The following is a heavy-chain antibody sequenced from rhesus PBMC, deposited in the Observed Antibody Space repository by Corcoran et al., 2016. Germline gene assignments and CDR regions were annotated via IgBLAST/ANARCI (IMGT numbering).Heavy chain of an antibody. V-gene: IGHV4S12*01. CDR1: GGTLSSGYYY. CDR2: IYSNSKST. CDR3: ARESGQIYGFFDY. D-gene: IGHD1-44*01. Sequence: QVQLQESGPGVVKPSETLSLTCAVSGGTLSSGYYYWRWLLPPPGQGLEWIGGIYSNSKSTNNNPARKSRVTISKDTSKNQFSLKLSSVTATDTAVYYCARESGQIYGFFDYWGQGVLVTVSS. J-gene: IGHJ4*01.